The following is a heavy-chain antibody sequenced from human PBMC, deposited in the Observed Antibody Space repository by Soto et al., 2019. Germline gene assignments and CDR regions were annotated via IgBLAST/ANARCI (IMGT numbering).Heavy chain of an antibody. CDR3: AKGGPGDDFWSGPGDI. V-gene: IGHV3-30*18. CDR2: ISFDGRKK. D-gene: IGHD3-3*01. J-gene: IGHJ3*02. CDR1: GFTFSTSG. Sequence: QVQLVESGGGVVQPGRSLRLSCAATGFTFSTSGMHWVRQAPGKGLEWVTHISFDGRKKYYANSVKGRVTISRDNSQSTLYLQMNGLRTEDTAVYYCAKGGPGDDFWSGPGDIWGQGTKVTVSS.